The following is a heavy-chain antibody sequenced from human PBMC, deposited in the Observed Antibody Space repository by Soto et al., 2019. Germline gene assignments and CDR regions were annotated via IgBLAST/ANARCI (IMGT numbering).Heavy chain of an antibody. V-gene: IGHV4-4*02. CDR2: IYHSGST. CDR1: GGSISSSNW. D-gene: IGHD6-13*01. J-gene: IGHJ4*02. Sequence: LSLTCAVSGGSISSSNWWSLVRQPPGKGLEWIGEIYHSGSTNYNLSLKNRVTISVDKSKNQFSLKLSSVTAADTAVYYCARGWGIAAAGSDYWGQGTLVTVSS. CDR3: ARGWGIAAAGSDY.